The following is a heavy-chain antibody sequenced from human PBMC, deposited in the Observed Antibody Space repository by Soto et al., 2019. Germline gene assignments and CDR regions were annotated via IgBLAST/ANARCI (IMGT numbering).Heavy chain of an antibody. CDR3: AKDLLDGSGSYYKGHFDY. J-gene: IGHJ4*02. V-gene: IGHV3-21*01. CDR2: ISSSSSYI. CDR1: GFTFSSYS. D-gene: IGHD3-10*01. Sequence: GGSLRLSCAASGFTFSSYSMNWVRQAPGKGLEWVSSISSSSSYIYYGDSVKGRFTISRDNAKNSLYLQMSSLRAEDTAVYYCAKDLLDGSGSYYKGHFDYWGQGTLVTVSS.